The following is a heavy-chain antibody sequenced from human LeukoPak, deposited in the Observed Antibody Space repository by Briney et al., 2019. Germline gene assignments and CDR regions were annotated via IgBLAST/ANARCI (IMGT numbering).Heavy chain of an antibody. CDR3: ASLSLIAAAHYYYGMDV. J-gene: IGHJ6*02. D-gene: IGHD6-13*01. Sequence: SETLSLTCTVSGGSISSGGYYWSWIRQHPGKGLEWIGYIYYSGSTYYNPSLKSRVTIPVDTSKNQFSLKLSSVTAADTAVYYCASLSLIAAAHYYYGMDVWGQGTTVTVSS. CDR1: GGSISSGGYY. CDR2: IYYSGST. V-gene: IGHV4-31*03.